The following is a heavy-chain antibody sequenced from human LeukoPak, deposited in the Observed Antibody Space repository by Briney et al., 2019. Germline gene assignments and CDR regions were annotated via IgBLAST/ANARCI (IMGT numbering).Heavy chain of an antibody. CDR2: IYSGGST. V-gene: IGHV3-66*02. CDR3: AREYCSSTSCSVDY. D-gene: IGHD2-2*01. J-gene: IGHJ4*02. Sequence: GGSLRLSCAASGFTVSSNYMSWVRQAPGKGLEWVSVIYSGGSTYYADSVKGRFTISRDNSKNTLYLQMNSLRAEDMAVYYCAREYCSSTSCSVDYWGQGTLVTVSS. CDR1: GFTVSSNY.